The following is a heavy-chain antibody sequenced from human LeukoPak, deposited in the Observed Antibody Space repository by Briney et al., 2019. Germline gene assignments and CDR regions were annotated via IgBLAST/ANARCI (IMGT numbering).Heavy chain of an antibody. D-gene: IGHD1-20*01. V-gene: IGHV1-2*02. Sequence: GASVKVSCKASGYTFTGYYMHWVRQAPGQGLEWMGWINPKSGGTNSAQKFQGRVTMTRDTSISTAYMELSRLIFDDTAVYYCARDKEVTGDLNWFDPWGQGTLVTVSS. CDR2: INPKSGGT. CDR1: GYTFTGYY. CDR3: ARDKEVTGDLNWFDP. J-gene: IGHJ5*02.